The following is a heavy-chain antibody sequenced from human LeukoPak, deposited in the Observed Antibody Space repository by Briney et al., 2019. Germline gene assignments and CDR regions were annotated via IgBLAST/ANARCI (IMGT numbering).Heavy chain of an antibody. CDR1: EYTFSSYA. Sequence: GGSLRLSCAASEYTFSSYAMSWVRQAPGKGLEWVSAISGSGGSTYYADSVKGRFTISRDNYKNTLYLQMNSLRAEDTAVYYCAKPFYCGGDCYYFDYWGQGTLLTVSS. D-gene: IGHD2-21*02. CDR3: AKPFYCGGDCYYFDY. V-gene: IGHV3-23*01. J-gene: IGHJ4*02. CDR2: ISGSGGST.